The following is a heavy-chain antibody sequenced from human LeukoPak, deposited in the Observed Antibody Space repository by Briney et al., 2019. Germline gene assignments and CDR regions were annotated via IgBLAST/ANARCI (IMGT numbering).Heavy chain of an antibody. CDR3: AIGGRFGLLDY. Sequence: GGSLRLSCAASGFTFSSYWMSSVRQAPGKGLEWVANIKQDGSEKYYVDSVKGRFTISRDNAKNSLYLQMNSLRAEDTAVYYCAIGGRFGLLDYWGQGTLVTVSS. CDR1: GFTFSSYW. D-gene: IGHD3-10*01. CDR2: IKQDGSEK. V-gene: IGHV3-7*01. J-gene: IGHJ4*02.